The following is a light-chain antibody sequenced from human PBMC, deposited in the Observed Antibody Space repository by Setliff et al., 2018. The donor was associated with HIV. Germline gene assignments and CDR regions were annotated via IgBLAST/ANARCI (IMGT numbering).Light chain of an antibody. CDR2: EDT. CDR1: SSDVGSFKL. J-gene: IGLJ1*01. CDR3: CSFARSSTLV. V-gene: IGLV2-23*01. Sequence: QSALTQPASVSGSPGQSVTVSCTGTSSDVGSFKLVSWYQQHPGKAPKLMIYEDTKRPAGVSNRFSGSKSGNTASLTISGLQAEDEADYYCCSFARSSTLVFGTGTKVTVL.